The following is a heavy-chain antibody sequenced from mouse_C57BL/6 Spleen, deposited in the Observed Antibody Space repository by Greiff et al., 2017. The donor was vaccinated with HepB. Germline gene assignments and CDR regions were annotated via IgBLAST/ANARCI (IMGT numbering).Heavy chain of an antibody. V-gene: IGHV3-6*01. CDR2: ISYDGSN. CDR3: ARDASSSYEDYAMDY. J-gene: IGHJ4*01. CDR1: GYSITSGYY. D-gene: IGHD1-1*01. Sequence: EVKLQESGPGLVKPSQSLSLTCSVTGYSITSGYYWNWIRQFPGNKLEWMGYISYDGSNNYNPSLKNRISITRDTSKNQFFLKLNSVTTEDTATYYCARDASSSYEDYAMDYWGQGTSVTVSS.